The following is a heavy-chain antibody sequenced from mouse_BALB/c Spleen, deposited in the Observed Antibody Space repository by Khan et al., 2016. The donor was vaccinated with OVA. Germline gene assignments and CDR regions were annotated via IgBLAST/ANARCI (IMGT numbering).Heavy chain of an antibody. V-gene: IGHV2-2*02. CDR3: ARNYDYDEGLAY. J-gene: IGHJ3*01. CDR1: GFSLTTYG. Sequence: QVQLKQSGPGLVQPSQSLSITCTVSGFSLTTYGVHWVRQSPGKGLEWLGVIWSGGSTDYNAAFISKLSISKDNSKSQVFFKMNSLQANDTAIYYCARNYDYDEGLAYWGQGTLVTVAA. D-gene: IGHD2-4*01. CDR2: IWSGGST.